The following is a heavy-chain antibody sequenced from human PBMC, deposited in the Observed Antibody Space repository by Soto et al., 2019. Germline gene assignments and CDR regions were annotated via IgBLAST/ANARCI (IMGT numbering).Heavy chain of an antibody. V-gene: IGHV6-1*01. CDR2: TYYRSKWYN. CDR3: ARFVDIVATRRAEGGYYYGMDV. J-gene: IGHJ6*02. CDR1: GERVSSNSAA. Sequence: SQTLSLPCAISGERVSSNSAAWNWIRQSPSRGLEWLGRTYYRSKWYNDYAVSVKSRITINPDTSKNQFSLQLNSVTPEDTAVYYCARFVDIVATRRAEGGYYYGMDVWGQGTTVTVSS. D-gene: IGHD5-12*01.